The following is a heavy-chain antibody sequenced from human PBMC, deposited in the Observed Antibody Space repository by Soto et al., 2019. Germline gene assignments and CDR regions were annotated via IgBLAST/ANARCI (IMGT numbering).Heavy chain of an antibody. J-gene: IGHJ4*02. V-gene: IGHV4-4*07. D-gene: IGHD5-18*01. Sequence: NPPETLSLTCRVSGVSVTSYYWNWIRQPAGKGLEWIGRIFNRGSTSYNPSLQSRVTVSLYTSKNQISXTSNSVAAADTAVYYCARDTGYSYGAYYDEWGQGTLVTVS. CDR1: GVSVTSYY. CDR2: IFNRGST. CDR3: ARDTGYSYGAYYDE.